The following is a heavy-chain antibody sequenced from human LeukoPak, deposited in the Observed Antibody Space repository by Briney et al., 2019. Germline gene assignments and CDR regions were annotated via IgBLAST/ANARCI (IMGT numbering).Heavy chain of an antibody. V-gene: IGHV4-34*01. CDR2: INHSGST. CDR1: GGSFSGYY. D-gene: IGHD1-1*01. CDR3: ARGGHWRNAFYI. J-gene: IGHJ3*02. Sequence: SETLSLTCAVYGGSFSGYYWSWIRQPPGKGLEWIGAINHSGSTNYNPSLKSRVAISVDTSKNQFSLKLSSVTAADTVVYYCARGGHWRNAFYIWGQGTMVTVSS.